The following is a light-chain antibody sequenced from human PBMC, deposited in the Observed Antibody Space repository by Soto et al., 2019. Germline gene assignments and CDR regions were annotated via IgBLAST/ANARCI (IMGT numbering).Light chain of an antibody. CDR1: QSVSSSY. Sequence: EIVLTQSPGTLSLSPGEIATLSCRASQSVSSSYLAWYQQKPGQAPRLLIYGASSRATGIPDRFSGSRSGTDFTLTISTLEPEDFAVYYCQQYGSSPYTFGQGTKLEIK. J-gene: IGKJ2*01. V-gene: IGKV3-20*01. CDR2: GAS. CDR3: QQYGSSPYT.